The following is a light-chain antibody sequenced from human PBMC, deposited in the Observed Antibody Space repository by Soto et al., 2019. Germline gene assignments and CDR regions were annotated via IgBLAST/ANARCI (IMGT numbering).Light chain of an antibody. CDR1: QSLANSF. Sequence: EFELTQSPDPMTVYPGERATICSRASQSLANSFIAWYQQKPGQAPRLLIYDTSSRASGIPARFSGSGSGTDFTLTISRLEPEDFAVYYCQQYGSSGTFGQGTKVDIK. CDR2: DTS. CDR3: QQYGSSGT. V-gene: IGKV3-20*01. J-gene: IGKJ1*01.